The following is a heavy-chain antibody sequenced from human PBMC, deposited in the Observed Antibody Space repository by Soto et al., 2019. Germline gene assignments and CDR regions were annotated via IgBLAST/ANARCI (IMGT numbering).Heavy chain of an antibody. CDR3: ASRLTLATTTGDAFDL. V-gene: IGHV4-59*02. J-gene: IGHJ3*01. D-gene: IGHD4-17*01. CDR2: MHYTGFS. CDR1: GDSVTENY. Sequence: SETLSLTCAFSGDSVTENYLTWIRQSPEKGLEWIGYMHYTGFSFSNPSLKSRVAMSVDKSKNEFTLQLTSVTAADTAVYYCASRLTLATTTGDAFDLWGQGTMVTVSS.